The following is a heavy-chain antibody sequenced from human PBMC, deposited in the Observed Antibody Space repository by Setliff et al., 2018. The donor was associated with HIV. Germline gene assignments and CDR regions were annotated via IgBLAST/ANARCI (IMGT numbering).Heavy chain of an antibody. V-gene: IGHV4-39*01. CDR2: MIYGGGT. D-gene: IGHD5-12*01. J-gene: IGHJ5*02. Sequence: SEALSLTCTVTGGSITGGFISTYYWSWIRQSPGKGLEWIGSMIYGGGTFYSPSLKSRISIYIDPSKNEISLKLMSVTAADSGVYYCARPQSGVGGGAWFDPWGQGTLVTVSS. CDR1: GGSITGGFISTYY. CDR3: ARPQSGVGGGAWFDP.